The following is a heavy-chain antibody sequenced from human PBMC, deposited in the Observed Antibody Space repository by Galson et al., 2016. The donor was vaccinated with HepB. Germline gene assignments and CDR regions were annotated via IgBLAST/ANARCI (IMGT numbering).Heavy chain of an antibody. J-gene: IGHJ4*02. CDR3: ARVFETTAAGTYDY. D-gene: IGHD6-13*01. V-gene: IGHV3-11*06. Sequence: SLRLSCAASGFTFSDFYMTWIRLAPGKGLEWVSYISSSGTHTPYADSVRGRFTISRDNAKNSLYLEMNSLRAEDTAVYFCARVFETTAAGTYDYWGQGILVTVSS. CDR1: GFTFSDFY. CDR2: ISSSGTHT.